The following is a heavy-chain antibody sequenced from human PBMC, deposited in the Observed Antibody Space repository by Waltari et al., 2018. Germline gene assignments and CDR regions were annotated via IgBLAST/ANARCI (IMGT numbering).Heavy chain of an antibody. CDR3: ARHSSSPFDY. J-gene: IGHJ4*02. CDR1: GYSFTNYY. Sequence: EVQLVQSGAEVKKPGESLRISCKGSGYSFTNYYISWVRQMPGKGLEWMGRIDPSDSYTNDNPSFQGHVTISTDKSISTAYLQWSSLKASDTAVYYCARHSSSPFDYWGQGTLVTVSS. D-gene: IGHD6-6*01. V-gene: IGHV5-10-1*03. CDR2: IDPSDSYT.